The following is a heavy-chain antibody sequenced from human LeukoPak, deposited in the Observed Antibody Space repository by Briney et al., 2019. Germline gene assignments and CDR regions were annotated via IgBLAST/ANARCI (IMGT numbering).Heavy chain of an antibody. D-gene: IGHD2-15*01. CDR2: MNPNSGNT. V-gene: IGHV1-8*01. CDR1: GYTFTSYD. Sequence: ASVKVSCKASGYTFTSYDINWMRQATGQGLEWMGWMNPNSGNTGYAQKFQGRVTMTRNTSISTAYMELSSLRPEDTAVYYCAREDIYYYYYGMDVWGQGTTVTVSS. J-gene: IGHJ6*02. CDR3: AREDIYYYYYGMDV.